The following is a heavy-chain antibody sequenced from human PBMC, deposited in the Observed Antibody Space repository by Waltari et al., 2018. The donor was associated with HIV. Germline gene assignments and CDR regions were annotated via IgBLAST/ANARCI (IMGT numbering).Heavy chain of an antibody. J-gene: IGHJ4*02. Sequence: QVQLVESGGGVVQPGRSLRLSWADSGFNFSSHGLPWVRQAPGNGLAWVAVISYDGSSKYSADAGKGRFTISRDNSKNTLYLQMNSLRAEDTAVYYCAKDREYYDKSGYYKIDYWGQGTLVTVSS. CDR2: ISYDGSSK. V-gene: IGHV3-30*18. CDR3: AKDREYYDKSGYYKIDY. D-gene: IGHD3-22*01. CDR1: GFNFSSHG.